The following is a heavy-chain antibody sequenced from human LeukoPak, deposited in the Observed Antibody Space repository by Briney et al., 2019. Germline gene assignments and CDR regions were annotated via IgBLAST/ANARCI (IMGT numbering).Heavy chain of an antibody. J-gene: IGHJ4*02. CDR2: IIPIFGTA. CDR3: ARDMQAGREGNY. V-gene: IGHV1-69*13. CDR1: GGTSSSYA. D-gene: IGHD2-2*01. Sequence: SVKVSCKASGGTSSSYAISWVRQAPGQGLEWMGGIIPIFGTANYAQKFQGRVTITADESTSTAYMELSSLRSEDTAVYYCARDMQAGREGNYWGQGTLVTVSS.